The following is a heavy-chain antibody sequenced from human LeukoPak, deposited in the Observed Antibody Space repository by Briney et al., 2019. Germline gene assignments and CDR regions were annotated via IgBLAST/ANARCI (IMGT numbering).Heavy chain of an antibody. Sequence: GSLRLSCAASGFTFRSYGMHWARQAPGKGLEWIGEINHSGSTNYNPSLKSRVTISVDTSKNQFSLKLSSVTAADTAVYYCARGYIAARGPSYYYYYYMDVWGKGTTVTVSS. V-gene: IGHV4-34*01. CDR3: ARGYIAARGPSYYYYYYMDV. J-gene: IGHJ6*03. CDR1: GFTFRSYG. CDR2: INHSGST. D-gene: IGHD6-6*01.